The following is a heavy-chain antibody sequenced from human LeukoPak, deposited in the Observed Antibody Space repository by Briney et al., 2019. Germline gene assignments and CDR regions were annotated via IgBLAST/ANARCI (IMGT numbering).Heavy chain of an antibody. D-gene: IGHD2-8*01. CDR1: GFTLSSYA. CDR3: AREYCTNGVCYKRFDY. CDR2: ISSNGGST. Sequence: GGSLRLSCAGSGFTLSSYAMHWVRQAPGKGLEYVSGISSNGGSTYHANSVKGRFSISRDNSKNTLYLQMGSLRPGDMAVYYCAREYCTNGVCYKRFDYWGQGTLVTVSS. J-gene: IGHJ4*02. V-gene: IGHV3-64*01.